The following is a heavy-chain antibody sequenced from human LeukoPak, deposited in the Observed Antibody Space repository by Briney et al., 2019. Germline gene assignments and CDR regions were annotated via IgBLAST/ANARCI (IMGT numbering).Heavy chain of an antibody. CDR3: AKDFGDRHAYCGGDCYSVLDN. CDR2: IRHDGNND. Sequence: GGSLRLSCAASGFTFNNYGMHWVRQAPGKGLEWVAFIRHDGNNDYSADSVKGRFTISRDNSKNTLFLQMNSLRAEDTAFYYCAKDFGDRHAYCGGDCYSVLDNWGQGTLVSVSS. D-gene: IGHD2-21*02. J-gene: IGHJ4*02. CDR1: GFTFNNYG. V-gene: IGHV3-30*02.